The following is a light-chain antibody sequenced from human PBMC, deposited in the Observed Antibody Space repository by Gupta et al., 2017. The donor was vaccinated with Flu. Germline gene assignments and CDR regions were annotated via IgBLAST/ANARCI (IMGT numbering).Light chain of an antibody. J-gene: IGLJ2*01. CDR1: AGSVSTDNY. Sequence: TVVFTCGLTAGSVSTDNYPCWYQQTPGQPPRTLIYSTNTRSSGVPDRFSGSIIGDKAALTITGARADDESNYYCVLCMSTGIWGLGGGTKLTVL. CDR3: VLCMSTGIWG. CDR2: STN. V-gene: IGLV8-61*01.